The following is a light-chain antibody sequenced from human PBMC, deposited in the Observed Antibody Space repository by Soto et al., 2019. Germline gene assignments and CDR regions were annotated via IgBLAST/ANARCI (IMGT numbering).Light chain of an antibody. CDR2: DVT. V-gene: IGLV2-8*01. CDR3: MCYAGGNNWV. J-gene: IGLJ3*02. Sequence: QSALTQPPSASGSPGQSVTISCTGTSSDVGTHGYVSWYQQHAGKAPKLVICDVTKRPSGVPDRFSGSKSGNTASLTVSGLQAEDEADYYCMCYAGGNNWVFGGGTKLTVL. CDR1: SSDVGTHGY.